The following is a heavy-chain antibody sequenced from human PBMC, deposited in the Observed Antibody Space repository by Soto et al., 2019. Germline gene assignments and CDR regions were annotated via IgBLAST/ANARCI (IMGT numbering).Heavy chain of an antibody. CDR2: INPNSGGT. J-gene: IGHJ4*02. CDR3: ARAYSRIQLWFYIFDY. Sequence: ASVKVSCKASGYTFTGYYMHWVRQAPGQGLEWMGWINPNSGGTNYAPKFQGRVTMTRDTSISTAYMELSRLRSVDTAVYYCARAYSRIQLWFYIFDYWGQGTLVTVSS. D-gene: IGHD5-18*01. V-gene: IGHV1-2*02. CDR1: GYTFTGYY.